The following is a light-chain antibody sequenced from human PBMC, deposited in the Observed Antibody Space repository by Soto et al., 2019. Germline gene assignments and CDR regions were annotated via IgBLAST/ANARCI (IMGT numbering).Light chain of an antibody. V-gene: IGKV3-11*01. CDR3: QQRFHWPRFT. J-gene: IGKJ2*01. Sequence: EIVLTQSPATLSLSPGERATLSCRASQSVSSYLAWYQQKPGQAPRLLIYDASNRATGIPARFSGGGSGTDFTLTISSLEPEDFAVYYCQQRFHWPRFTFCQGTKLEIK. CDR1: QSVSSY. CDR2: DAS.